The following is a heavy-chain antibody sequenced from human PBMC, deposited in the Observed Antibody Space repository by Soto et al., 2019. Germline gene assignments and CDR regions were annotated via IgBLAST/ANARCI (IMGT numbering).Heavy chain of an antibody. CDR2: INPSGGST. CDR1: GYTFTSYY. V-gene: IGHV1-46*01. J-gene: IGHJ6*02. D-gene: IGHD3-3*01. CDR3: ARDLRITIFGPSYGMDV. Sequence: ASVKVSCKASGYTFTSYYMHWVRQAPGQGLEWMGIINPSGGSTSYAQKFQGRVTMTRDTSTSTVYMELSSLRSEDTAVYYCARDLRITIFGPSYGMDVWAQGTTVTVSS.